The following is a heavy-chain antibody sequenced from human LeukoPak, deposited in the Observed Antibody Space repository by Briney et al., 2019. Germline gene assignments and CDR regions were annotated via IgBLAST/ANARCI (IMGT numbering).Heavy chain of an antibody. CDR1: GGAFSSYA. Sequence: SVKVSCKASGGAFSSYAISWVRQAPGQGLEWMGGIIPIFGTANYAQKFQGRVTITADESTSTAYMELSSLRSEDTAVYYCARDSSGWYYFDYWGQGTLVTVSS. V-gene: IGHV1-69*13. D-gene: IGHD6-19*01. CDR3: ARDSSGWYYFDY. CDR2: IIPIFGTA. J-gene: IGHJ4*02.